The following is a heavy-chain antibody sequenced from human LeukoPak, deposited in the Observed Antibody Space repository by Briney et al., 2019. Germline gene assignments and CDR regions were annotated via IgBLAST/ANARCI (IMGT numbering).Heavy chain of an antibody. V-gene: IGHV4-59*08. CDR3: ARHKGDYYFDY. CDR2: ISHSGNT. Sequence: PSETLSLTCTVSGDSINKYFWSWLRQSPGKGLEWIGYISHSGNTNYNPSLKSRVTISVDTSKNQFSLKLSSVTAADTAVYYCARHKGDYYFDYWGQGTLVTVSS. CDR1: GDSINKYF. J-gene: IGHJ4*02. D-gene: IGHD2-21*01.